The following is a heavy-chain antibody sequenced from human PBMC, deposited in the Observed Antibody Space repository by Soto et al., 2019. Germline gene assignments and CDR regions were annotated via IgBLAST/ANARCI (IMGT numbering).Heavy chain of an antibody. Sequence: EVQLVESGGGFIQPGGSLRLSCAASGFAVSNNYMTWVRQAPGKGLEWVSIIYNVGTTYYADSVKGRFTISRDNSKNTVYLHMHILRAEDTAIYYCARDLGGNNCALYYWGQGTLVTVSS. D-gene: IGHD1-1*01. J-gene: IGHJ4*02. CDR2: IYNVGTT. CDR1: GFAVSNNY. CDR3: ARDLGGNNCALYY. V-gene: IGHV3-53*01.